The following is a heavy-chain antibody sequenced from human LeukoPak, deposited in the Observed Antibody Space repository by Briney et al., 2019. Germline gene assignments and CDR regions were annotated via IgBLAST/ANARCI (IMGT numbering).Heavy chain of an antibody. CDR1: GFTFSSYA. D-gene: IGHD2-2*02. CDR2: ISGSGGST. J-gene: IGHJ4*02. Sequence: PGGSLRLSCAASGFTFSSYAMSWVRQAPGKGLEWVSAISGSGGSTYYADSVKGRFTISRDNSKNTLYLQMNSLRAEDTAVYYCAKDMRRYCSSTSCYRFDFWGQGTLVTVSS. CDR3: AKDMRRYCSSTSCYRFDF. V-gene: IGHV3-23*01.